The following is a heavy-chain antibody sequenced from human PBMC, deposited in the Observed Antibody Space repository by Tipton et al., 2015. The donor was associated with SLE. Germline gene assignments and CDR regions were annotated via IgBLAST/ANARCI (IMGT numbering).Heavy chain of an antibody. V-gene: IGHV3-53*01. CDR3: VYWDDYNY. CDR1: GFSVRGNY. CDR2: VYTDGST. Sequence: SLRLSCAASGFSVRGNYMSWVRQAPGKGLEWVSVVYTDGSTYYADSVKGRFSISRDNAKNSLYLQMSSLRVEDTAVYFCVYWDDYNYWGQGTQVTVSS. D-gene: IGHD4-11*01. J-gene: IGHJ4*02.